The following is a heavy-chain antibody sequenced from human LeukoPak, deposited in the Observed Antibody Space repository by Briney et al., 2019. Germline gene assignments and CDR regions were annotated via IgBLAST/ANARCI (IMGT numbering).Heavy chain of an antibody. CDR1: GGTFSSYA. J-gene: IGHJ6*02. V-gene: IGHV1-69*04. CDR2: IIPILGIA. CDR3: AREDTAMGDGMDV. Sequence: ASVKVSCKASGGTFSSYAISWVRQAPGQGLEWMGRIIPILGIANYAQKFQGRVTITADKSTSTAYMELSSLRSEDTAVYYYAREDTAMGDGMDVWGQGTTVTVSS. D-gene: IGHD5-18*01.